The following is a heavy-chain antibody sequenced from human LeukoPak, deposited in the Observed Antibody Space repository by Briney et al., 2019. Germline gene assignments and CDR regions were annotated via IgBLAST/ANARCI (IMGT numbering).Heavy chain of an antibody. CDR2: INQDGNEK. CDR3: TISNQARDTSGHPGDGY. Sequence: PGGSLRLSCAASGFTFSSYWMSWVRQAPGKGLEWVASINQDGNEKSYVDSVKGRFTISRDNAKNSLYLQMNSLRAEDTAMYYCTISNQARDTSGHPGDGYWGQGTLVTVSS. CDR1: GFTFSSYW. D-gene: IGHD3-22*01. V-gene: IGHV3-7*01. J-gene: IGHJ4*02.